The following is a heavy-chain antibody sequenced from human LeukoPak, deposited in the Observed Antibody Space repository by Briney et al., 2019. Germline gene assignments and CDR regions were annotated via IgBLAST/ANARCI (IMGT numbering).Heavy chain of an antibody. Sequence: PSETLSLTCAVPGYSISSGFYWDWIRQPPGKGLEWIGTIYHSGSTYYNPPLKSRVTISVDMSKNQFSLKLRSVTAADTAMYYCARQGPYCGGDCSNYLDFWGQGTLVTVSS. V-gene: IGHV4-38-2*01. J-gene: IGHJ4*02. CDR2: IYHSGST. CDR1: GYSISSGFY. CDR3: ARQGPYCGGDCSNYLDF. D-gene: IGHD2-21*02.